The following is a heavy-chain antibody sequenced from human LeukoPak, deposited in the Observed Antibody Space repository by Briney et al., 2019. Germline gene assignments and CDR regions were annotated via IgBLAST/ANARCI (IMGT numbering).Heavy chain of an antibody. J-gene: IGHJ4*02. D-gene: IGHD1-14*01. Sequence: PGGSLRLSCAASGFAFGNYAMGWVRQAPGKGLEWVSSIDSSGSYTPSADSVKGRFTISRDNSENTVYLQMNSLRAEDTAVYYCARVWAIIGFDYWGQGTLVTVSS. CDR2: IDSSGSYT. V-gene: IGHV3-23*01. CDR3: ARVWAIIGFDY. CDR1: GFAFGNYA.